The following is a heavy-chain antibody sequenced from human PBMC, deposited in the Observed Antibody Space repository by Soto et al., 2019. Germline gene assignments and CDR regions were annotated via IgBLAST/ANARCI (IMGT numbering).Heavy chain of an antibody. J-gene: IGHJ4*02. D-gene: IGHD1-1*01. Sequence: EVQLVESGGGLVQPGGSLRLSCVVCGFTVSNNYISWVRQAPGKGLEWVSVTYSGDTTYYADSVKGRFTVSRDISKNTLYLQMNSLRAEDTAVFYCARFAFNSRFDFWGQGTLVTVSS. V-gene: IGHV3-66*01. CDR3: ARFAFNSRFDF. CDR2: TYSGDTT. CDR1: GFTVSNNY.